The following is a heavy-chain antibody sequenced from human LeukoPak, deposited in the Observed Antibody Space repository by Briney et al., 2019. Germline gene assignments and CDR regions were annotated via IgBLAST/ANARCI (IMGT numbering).Heavy chain of an antibody. V-gene: IGHV3-48*03. D-gene: IGHD6-13*01. CDR2: ISSSGSAT. CDR3: ARAGYSISWRFDP. J-gene: IGHJ5*02. Sequence: GGSLRLSCAASGFIFSSYEMNWVRQAPGKGLEWVSYISSSGSATHYADSVRGRFTISRDNAKNSLYLQMNSLRADDTAVYYCARAGYSISWRFDPWGQGTLVTVSS. CDR1: GFIFSSYE.